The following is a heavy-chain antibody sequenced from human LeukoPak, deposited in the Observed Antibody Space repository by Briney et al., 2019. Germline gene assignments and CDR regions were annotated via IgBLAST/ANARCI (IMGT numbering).Heavy chain of an antibody. CDR2: INHSGGT. CDR1: GGSFSGYS. D-gene: IGHD3-10*01. V-gene: IGHV4-34*01. Sequence: KPSETLSLTCAVYGGSFSGYSWNWIRQPPVKGLEWIGEINHSGGTNYNPSLKSRVTISVDTSKKQFSLKLSSVTAADTALYYCARGVDYYGVWGQGTLVAVSS. J-gene: IGHJ4*02. CDR3: ARGVDYYGV.